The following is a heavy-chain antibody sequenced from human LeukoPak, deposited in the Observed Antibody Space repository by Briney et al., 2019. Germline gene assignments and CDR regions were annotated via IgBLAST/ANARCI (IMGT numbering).Heavy chain of an antibody. D-gene: IGHD3-9*01. V-gene: IGHV4-59*01. J-gene: IGHJ2*01. CDR2: IYYTGST. Sequence: PSETLSLTCTVSGISISDYYWSWVRQPPGKGLEWIGYIYYTGSTDYNPSLKSRVTMSLDTSKNQFSLNLRSVTATDTAVYYCARRTYYDTLTGYNYWYFDLWGRGTLVTVSS. CDR3: ARRTYYDTLTGYNYWYFDL. CDR1: GISISDYY.